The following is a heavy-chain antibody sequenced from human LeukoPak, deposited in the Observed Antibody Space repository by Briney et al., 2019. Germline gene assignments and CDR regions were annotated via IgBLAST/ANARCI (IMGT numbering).Heavy chain of an antibody. CDR2: ISAYNGNT. Sequence: ASVKVSCKASGYTFTSYGISWVRQAPGQGLEWMGWISAYNGNTNYAQKLQGRVTMTTDTSTSTAYMELRSLRSDDTAVYYCARGGTIAAFVSQVNSFDPWGEGTLVTVSS. V-gene: IGHV1-18*01. D-gene: IGHD6-13*01. CDR1: GYTFTSYG. J-gene: IGHJ5*02. CDR3: ARGGTIAAFVSQVNSFDP.